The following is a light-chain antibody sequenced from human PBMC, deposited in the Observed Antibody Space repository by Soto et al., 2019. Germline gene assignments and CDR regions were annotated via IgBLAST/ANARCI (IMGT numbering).Light chain of an antibody. CDR2: DVS. V-gene: IGLV2-14*01. CDR3: SSDTSSSTPRYV. CDR1: SSDVGGYNY. Sequence: QSALTQPASVSGSPGQSITISCTGTSSDVGGYNYVSWYQQHPGKAHKLMIYDVSNRPSGVSNRFSGSKSGTTAHLTISGLQAEDESDYYCSSDTSSSTPRYVFGTGTKLTVL. J-gene: IGLJ1*01.